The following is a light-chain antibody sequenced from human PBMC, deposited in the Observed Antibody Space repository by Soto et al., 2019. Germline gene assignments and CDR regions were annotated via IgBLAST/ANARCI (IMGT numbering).Light chain of an antibody. CDR2: DAS. CDR3: QQRSNWPKT. J-gene: IGKJ1*01. CDR1: QSVDSSY. Sequence: EIVLTQSPATLSLSPGERATLSCAASQSVDSSYLAWYQQRPGLAPRLLIYDASNRATGIPARFSGSGSGTDFTLTISSLEPEDFAVYYCQQRSNWPKTFGQGTKVDIK. V-gene: IGKV3-11*01.